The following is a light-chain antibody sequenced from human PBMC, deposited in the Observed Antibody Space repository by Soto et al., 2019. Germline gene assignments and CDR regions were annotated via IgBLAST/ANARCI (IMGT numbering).Light chain of an antibody. CDR3: EAWDDSRNGVYV. CDR2: SND. CDR1: RSNIGSNN. Sequence: QAVVTQPPSASGTPWQRVTISCSGSRSNIGSNNVYWYQQLPGTAPKLLIYSNDKRHSGVPDRFSVSKSGTSASLAITGLQSEDEADYYCEAWDDSRNGVYVFVPGTKVNVL. V-gene: IGLV1-44*01. J-gene: IGLJ1*01.